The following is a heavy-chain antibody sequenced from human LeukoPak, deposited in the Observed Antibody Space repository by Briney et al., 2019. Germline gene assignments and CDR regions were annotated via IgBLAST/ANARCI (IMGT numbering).Heavy chain of an antibody. Sequence: PGGSLRLSCAASGFTFSDYTMNWVRQAPGKGLEWVSAINGRGDNTYYADFVKGRFTISRDNSKNTLYPQMNSLRAEDTAVYYCATYGSGSYSWYYFDYWGQGTLVTVSS. D-gene: IGHD3-10*01. V-gene: IGHV3-23*01. CDR2: INGRGDNT. J-gene: IGHJ4*02. CDR3: ATYGSGSYSWYYFDY. CDR1: GFTFSDYT.